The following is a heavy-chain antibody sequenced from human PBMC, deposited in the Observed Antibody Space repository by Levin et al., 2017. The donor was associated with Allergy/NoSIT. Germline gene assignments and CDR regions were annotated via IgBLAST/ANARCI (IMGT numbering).Heavy chain of an antibody. CDR3: ASGSFSSCWYPDCFDY. Sequence: GGSLRLSCAASGFTFSSTWMSWVRLAPGKGMEWVANIKPDGSRTYYVDSVKGRFTISRDNAKNSLFLQINSLSVEDTAVYYCASGSFSSCWYPDCFDYWGQGTLVTVSS. J-gene: IGHJ4*02. CDR2: IKPDGSRT. CDR1: GFTFSSTW. V-gene: IGHV3-7*02. D-gene: IGHD6-19*01.